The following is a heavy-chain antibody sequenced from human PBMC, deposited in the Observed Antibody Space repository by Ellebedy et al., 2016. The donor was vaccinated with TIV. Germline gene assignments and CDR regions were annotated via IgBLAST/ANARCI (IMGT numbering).Heavy chain of an antibody. CDR2: IYPGDSDT. CDR1: GYSFTSYW. D-gene: IGHD2-15*01. CDR3: ARGGGESLVAGPVGWYFDL. V-gene: IGHV5-51*01. J-gene: IGHJ2*01. Sequence: PGGSLRLSCKGSGYSFTSYWIGWVRQMPGKGLEWMGIIYPGDSDTRYSPSFQGQVTISADKSISTAYLQWSSLKASDTAMYYCARGGGESLVAGPVGWYFDLWGRGTLVTVSS.